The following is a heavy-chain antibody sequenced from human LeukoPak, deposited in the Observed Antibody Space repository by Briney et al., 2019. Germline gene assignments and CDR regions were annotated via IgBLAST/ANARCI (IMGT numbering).Heavy chain of an antibody. CDR1: GFTFSRFW. CDR2: MNPDGSEI. D-gene: IGHD2-15*01. CDR3: ASGICSGGSCYYDAFDI. Sequence: PGGSLRLSCATSGFTFSRFWMSWVRQAPGKGPEWVANMNPDGSEIYYVDSVKGRFTISRDNAKNSLYLQMNSLRAEDTAVYYCASGICSGGSCYYDAFDIWGQGTMVTVSS. V-gene: IGHV3-7*01. J-gene: IGHJ3*02.